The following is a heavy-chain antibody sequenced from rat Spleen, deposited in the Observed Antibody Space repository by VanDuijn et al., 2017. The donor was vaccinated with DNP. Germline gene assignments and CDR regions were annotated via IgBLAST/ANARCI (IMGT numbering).Heavy chain of an antibody. CDR1: GYSITSNFR. CDR3: AIQLGVFDY. J-gene: IGHJ2*01. CDR2: VTNAGST. Sequence: EVQLQESGPGLVKPSQSLSLTCSVTGYSITSNFRWSWIRKFPGNKLEWMGYVTNAGSTDYNPSLQSRISIPTDTSNNQFFLQLNSVATEDTATYYCAIQLGVFDYWDQGVMVTVSS. V-gene: IGHV3-3*01. D-gene: IGHD5-1*01.